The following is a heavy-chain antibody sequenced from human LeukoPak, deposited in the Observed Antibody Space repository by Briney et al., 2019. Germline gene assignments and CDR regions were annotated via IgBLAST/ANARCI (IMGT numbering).Heavy chain of an antibody. D-gene: IGHD3-3*01. CDR2: ISAYSGNT. V-gene: IGHV1-18*01. CDR3: ARDSRITIFGVVIGGNWFDP. Sequence: ASVKVSCKASGYTFTSYGISWVRQAPGQGLEWMGWISAYSGNTNYAQKLQGRVTMTTDTSTSTAYMELRSLRSDDTAVYYCARDSRITIFGVVIGGNWFDPWGQGTLVTVSS. J-gene: IGHJ5*02. CDR1: GYTFTSYG.